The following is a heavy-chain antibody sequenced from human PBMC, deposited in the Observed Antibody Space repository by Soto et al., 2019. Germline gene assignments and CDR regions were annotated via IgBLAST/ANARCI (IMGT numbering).Heavy chain of an antibody. CDR3: ARPRGSGSYLPGGHFDY. J-gene: IGHJ4*02. CDR1: GGTFSSYA. Sequence: QVQLVQSGAEVKKPGSSVKVSCKASGGTFSSYAISWVRQAPGQGLEWMGGIIPIFGTANYAQKFQGRVTINADESTSAAYMELSSLRSEDTAVYYCARPRGSGSYLPGGHFDYWGQGTLVTVSS. D-gene: IGHD1-26*01. V-gene: IGHV1-69*12. CDR2: IIPIFGTA.